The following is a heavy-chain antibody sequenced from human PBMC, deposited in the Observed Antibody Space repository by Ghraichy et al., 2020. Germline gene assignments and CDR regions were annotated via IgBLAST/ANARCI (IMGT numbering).Heavy chain of an antibody. CDR1: GFTFSSNA. CDR3: ASKEPNTRPYLW. Sequence: GGSLRLSCAASGFTFSSNAMSWVRQAPGKGLEWVSVIGRGGTIYYAESVEGRITISRDNSKNTLYLQKNSLRVEDTAVYYCASKEPNTRPYLWWGQGTLVTVSS. D-gene: IGHD1-14*01. J-gene: IGHJ4*02. V-gene: IGHV3-23*01. CDR2: IGRGGTI.